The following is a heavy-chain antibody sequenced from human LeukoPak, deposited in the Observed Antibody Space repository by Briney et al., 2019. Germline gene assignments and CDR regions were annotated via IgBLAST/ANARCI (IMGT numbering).Heavy chain of an antibody. Sequence: GGSLRLSCAASGFTFSSYAMSWVRQAPGKGLEWVSAISSSGGTTYYAASVKGRLTISRDTSKNPLYLQINSLRAEDTAVYYCATQEGDSSGYYGQFDYWGQGTLVTVSS. D-gene: IGHD3-22*01. CDR1: GFTFSSYA. V-gene: IGHV3-23*01. J-gene: IGHJ4*02. CDR3: ATQEGDSSGYYGQFDY. CDR2: ISSSGGTT.